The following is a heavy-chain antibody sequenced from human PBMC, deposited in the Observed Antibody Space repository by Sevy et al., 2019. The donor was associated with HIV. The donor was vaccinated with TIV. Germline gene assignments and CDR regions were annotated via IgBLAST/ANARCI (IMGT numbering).Heavy chain of an antibody. CDR1: GFNFNTYS. D-gene: IGHD2-2*01. CDR3: ARDGGCSTTSCLLYFDS. Sequence: GGSLRLSCAASGFNFNTYSMNWIRQAPGKGLEWVSSISSRSTYIDYAHSVKGRFTISRDNAKNSLYLQMNSLGAEDTAVYYCARDGGCSTTSCLLYFDSWGQGTPVTVSS. J-gene: IGHJ4*02. CDR2: ISSRSTYI. V-gene: IGHV3-21*01.